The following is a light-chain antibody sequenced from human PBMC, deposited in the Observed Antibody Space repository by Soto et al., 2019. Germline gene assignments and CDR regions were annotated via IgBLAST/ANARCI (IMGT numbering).Light chain of an antibody. CDR2: AAS. Sequence: IQLTPSPFSLSPSPGSRSTITGRASQGISSYLAWYQQKPGKAPKLLIYAASTLQSGVPSRFSGSGSGTDFTLTISRLQHEDFATYYCQQLNSYPITFGQGTRLEIK. V-gene: IGKV1-9*01. CDR3: QQLNSYPIT. J-gene: IGKJ5*01. CDR1: QGISSY.